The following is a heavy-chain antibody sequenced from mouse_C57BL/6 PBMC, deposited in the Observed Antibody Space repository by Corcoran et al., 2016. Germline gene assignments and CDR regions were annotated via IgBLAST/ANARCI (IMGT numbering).Heavy chain of an antibody. CDR1: GYTFTDYY. CDR2: INPYNGGT. V-gene: IGHV1-19*01. J-gene: IGHJ2*01. CDR3: ARTAQEEYYFDY. Sequence: EVQLQQSGPVLVKPGASVKMSCKASGYTFTDYYMNWVKQSHGKSLEWIGVINPYNGGTSYNQKFKGKATLTVDKSSSTAYMELNSLTSEDSAVYYCARTAQEEYYFDYWGQGTTLTVSS. D-gene: IGHD3-2*02.